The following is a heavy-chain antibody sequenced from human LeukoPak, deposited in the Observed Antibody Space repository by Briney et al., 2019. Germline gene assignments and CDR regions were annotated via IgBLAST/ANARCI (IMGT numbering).Heavy chain of an antibody. CDR2: ISSSSSTI. CDR1: GFTFSSYS. J-gene: IGHJ5*02. CDR3: ARARTGTVSWFDP. V-gene: IGHV3-48*04. D-gene: IGHD1-7*01. Sequence: GGSLRLSCAASGFTFSSYSMNWVRQAPGKGLEWVSYISSSSSTIYFADSVKGRFTISRDNAKNSLYLQMNSLRAEDTAVYYCARARTGTVSWFDPWGQGTLVTVSS.